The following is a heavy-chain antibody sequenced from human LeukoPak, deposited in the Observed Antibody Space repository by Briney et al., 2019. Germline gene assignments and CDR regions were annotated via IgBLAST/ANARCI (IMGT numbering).Heavy chain of an antibody. CDR3: ARDLGPTYCILDS. V-gene: IGHV3-30*04. Sequence: GGSLRLSCAASGFTFNNYAMHWVRQAPGKGLEWVAFISNDGSNKFYADSVRGRFTISRDDSRNTLHVEMRSLRPEDTAVYYCARDLGPTYCILDSWGQGILVTVSS. D-gene: IGHD3-16*01. J-gene: IGHJ4*02. CDR1: GFTFNNYA. CDR2: ISNDGSNK.